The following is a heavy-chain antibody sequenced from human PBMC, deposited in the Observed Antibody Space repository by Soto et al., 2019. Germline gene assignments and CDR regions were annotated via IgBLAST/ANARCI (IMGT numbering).Heavy chain of an antibody. CDR2: ISSSSSYT. Sequence: GGSLRLSCAASGFTFSDYYMSWIRQAPGKGLEWVSYISSSSSYTNYADSVKGRFTISRDNAKNSLYLQMNSLRAEGTAVYYCVREPAAMFRGVILYYGMDVWGQGTTVTVSS. D-gene: IGHD3-10*01. CDR1: GFTFSDYY. CDR3: VREPAAMFRGVILYYGMDV. V-gene: IGHV3-11*06. J-gene: IGHJ6*01.